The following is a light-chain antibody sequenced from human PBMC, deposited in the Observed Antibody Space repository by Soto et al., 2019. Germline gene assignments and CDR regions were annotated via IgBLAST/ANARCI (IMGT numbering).Light chain of an antibody. CDR1: QSISSY. Sequence: DIQMTRCPAALSASVGDRVTITCRASQSISSYLNWYQQKPAKAPKLLIYDASSLQSGVPSRFSGSGSGTDFTLTIISLQPEDFATYYCQKSYRTPRTFGQGTKVDIK. V-gene: IGKV1-39*01. CDR3: QKSYRTPRT. J-gene: IGKJ1*01. CDR2: DAS.